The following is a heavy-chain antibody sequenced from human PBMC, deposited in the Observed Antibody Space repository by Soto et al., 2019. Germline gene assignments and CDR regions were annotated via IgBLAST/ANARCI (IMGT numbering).Heavy chain of an antibody. V-gene: IGHV4-34*01. CDR3: ARGTREGWYFDL. J-gene: IGHJ2*01. CDR2: INHSGST. CDR1: GGSFSSYY. Sequence: QVQLQQWGAGLLKPSETLSLTCAVYGGSFSSYYWSWIRQPPGKGLEWIGEINHSGSTNYNPSLKSRVIRSVDTSKNQFSLRLSSVTAADTAVYYCARGTREGWYFDLWGRGTLVTVSS.